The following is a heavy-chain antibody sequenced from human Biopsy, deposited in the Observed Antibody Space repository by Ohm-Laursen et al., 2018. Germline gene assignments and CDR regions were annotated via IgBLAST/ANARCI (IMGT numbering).Heavy chain of an antibody. Sequence: PSETPSLTCAVNGESSSGYFWNWIRQPPGKGLEWIGEINQSGSTKYNPSLKRRATLSADSSNSQFSLRLTSVTAADTAIYYCARGSGYFKLDVWGQGTTVTVSS. CDR1: GESSSGYF. CDR3: ARGSGYFKLDV. V-gene: IGHV4-34*01. D-gene: IGHD5-12*01. CDR2: INQSGST. J-gene: IGHJ6*02.